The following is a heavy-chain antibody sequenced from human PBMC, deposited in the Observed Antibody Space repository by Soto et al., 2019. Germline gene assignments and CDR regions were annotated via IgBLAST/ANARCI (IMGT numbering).Heavy chain of an antibody. Sequence: PGGSLRLSCAASGFTFSSYWMHWVRQAPGKGLVWVSRINSDGSSTSYADSVKGRFTISRDNAKNTLYLQMNSLRAEDTAVYYCARDPSGWYQVYLDYCYGMDVWGQGTTVTVSS. CDR3: ARDPSGWYQVYLDYCYGMDV. CDR1: GFTFSSYW. V-gene: IGHV3-74*01. CDR2: INSDGSST. D-gene: IGHD6-19*01. J-gene: IGHJ6*02.